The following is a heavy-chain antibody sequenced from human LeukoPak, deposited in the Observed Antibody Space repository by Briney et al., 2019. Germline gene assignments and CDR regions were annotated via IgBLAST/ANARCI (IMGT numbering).Heavy chain of an antibody. CDR3: ARVVGAFYYDSSGYYNWFDP. J-gene: IGHJ5*02. D-gene: IGHD3-22*01. V-gene: IGHV4-4*02. Sequence: NLSETLSLTCAVSGGSISSSNWWSWVRQPPGKGLEWIGEIYHSGSTNYNPSLKSRVTISVDKSKNQFSLKLSSVTAADTAVYYCARVVGAFYYDSSGYYNWFDPWGQGTLVTVSS. CDR1: GGSISSSNW. CDR2: IYHSGST.